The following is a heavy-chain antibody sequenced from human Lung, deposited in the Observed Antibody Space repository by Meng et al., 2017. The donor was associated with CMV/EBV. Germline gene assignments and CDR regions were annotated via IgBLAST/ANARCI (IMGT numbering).Heavy chain of an antibody. Sequence: QVQLQESGPGLVKPSETLPHTCTVSGGSIRSYYWSWIRQPPGKGLEWIGYIYYRGSTNYNPSLKSRVTISVDTSKNQFSLKLSSVTAADTAVYYCARVHYVVSWFDPWGQGTLVTVSS. D-gene: IGHD2-2*01. CDR3: ARVHYVVSWFDP. CDR1: GGSIRSYY. CDR2: IYYRGST. V-gene: IGHV4-59*01. J-gene: IGHJ5*02.